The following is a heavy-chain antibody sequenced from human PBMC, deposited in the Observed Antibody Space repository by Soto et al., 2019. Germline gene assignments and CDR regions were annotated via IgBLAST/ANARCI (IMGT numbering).Heavy chain of an antibody. V-gene: IGHV1-69*13. CDR3: ARYCSGGSCPFDY. Sequence: GASVKVSCKASGGTFSSYAISWVRQAPGQGLEWMGGIIPIFGAANYAQKFQGRVTITADESTSTSYMELSSLRCEDTAVYYCARYCSGGSCPFDYWGQGTLVTVSS. D-gene: IGHD2-15*01. CDR1: GGTFSSYA. CDR2: IIPIFGAA. J-gene: IGHJ4*02.